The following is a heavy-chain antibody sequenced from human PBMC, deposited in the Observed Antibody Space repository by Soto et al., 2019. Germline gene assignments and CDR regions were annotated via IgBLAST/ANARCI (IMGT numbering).Heavy chain of an antibody. V-gene: IGHV1-18*01. J-gene: IGHJ4*02. D-gene: IGHD6-13*01. Sequence: GTSVEVTCKECGYGLGDYGMGWVRQAQGQGLEWMGWISGYNGNTNYAQKLQGRVTMTRDTSTSTAHMELRSLRSDDTAVYYCARGLGIATGHDYWGQGSLVTVSS. CDR3: ARGLGIATGHDY. CDR2: ISGYNGNT. CDR1: GYGLGDYG.